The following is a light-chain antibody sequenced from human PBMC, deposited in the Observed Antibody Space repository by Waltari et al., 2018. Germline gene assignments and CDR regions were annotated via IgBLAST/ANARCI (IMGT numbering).Light chain of an antibody. J-gene: IGKJ1*01. Sequence: DIQMTQSPSTLSASVGDRVNITCRAIQSISRWLAWYQRKPGEAPKVLIYKASNLESGVPSRFSGSGSATEFTLTISSLQPDDFATYYCQQYNNYPWTFGQGTKVEIK. CDR2: KAS. CDR1: QSISRW. CDR3: QQYNNYPWT. V-gene: IGKV1-5*03.